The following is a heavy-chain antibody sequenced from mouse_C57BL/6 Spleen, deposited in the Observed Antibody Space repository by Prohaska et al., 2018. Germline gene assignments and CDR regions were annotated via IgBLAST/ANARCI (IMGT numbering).Heavy chain of an antibody. V-gene: IGHV1-50*01. J-gene: IGHJ2*01. CDR1: GYTFTSYW. Sequence: QVQLQQPGAELVKPGASLKLSCKASGYTFTSYWMQWVKQRPGQGLEWIGEIGPSDRYTNDNQKFEGKATLTVDTSSSTAYMQRSSLTSKDYAVYYCARTPHYYGSSTNFDYWGQGTTLTVSS. CDR3: ARTPHYYGSSTNFDY. D-gene: IGHD1-1*01. CDR2: IGPSDRYT.